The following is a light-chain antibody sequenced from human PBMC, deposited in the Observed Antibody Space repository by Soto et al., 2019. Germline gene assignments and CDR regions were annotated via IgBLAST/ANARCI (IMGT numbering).Light chain of an antibody. V-gene: IGKV3-15*01. J-gene: IGKJ1*01. Sequence: EIVMTQSPATLSVSPGERATLSCRASQSVSSNLAWYQQKPGQAPRLLLYGASTRATGIPARFSGSGSGTEFTLTISSLQSEDFGIYFCQPYNNWPPDRTFGQGTKVEIK. CDR2: GAS. CDR3: QPYNNWPPDRT. CDR1: QSVSSN.